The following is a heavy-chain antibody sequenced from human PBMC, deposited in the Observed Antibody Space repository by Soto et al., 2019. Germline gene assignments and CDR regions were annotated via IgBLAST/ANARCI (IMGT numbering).Heavy chain of an antibody. V-gene: IGHV3-33*01. Sequence: GGSLRLSCAASGFTFSSYGMHWVRQAPGKGLEWVAVIWYDGSNKYYADSVKGRFTISRDNSKNTLYLQMNSLRAEDTAVYYCAREGGYCSGGSCYRNWFDPWGQGTLVTVSS. D-gene: IGHD2-15*01. J-gene: IGHJ5*02. CDR1: GFTFSSYG. CDR3: AREGGYCSGGSCYRNWFDP. CDR2: IWYDGSNK.